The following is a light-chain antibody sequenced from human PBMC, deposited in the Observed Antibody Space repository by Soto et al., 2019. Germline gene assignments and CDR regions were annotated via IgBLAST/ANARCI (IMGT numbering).Light chain of an antibody. CDR1: QSVSSSF. Sequence: EIVLTQSPGTLSLSPGERATLSCRASQSVSSSFLAWYQQKPGQAPRLLIYGASSRATGITDRFSGSGSGTDFSLTISRREPEDFAVYYCQQYDSSPWTFGQGTKVEIK. V-gene: IGKV3-20*01. CDR2: GAS. CDR3: QQYDSSPWT. J-gene: IGKJ1*01.